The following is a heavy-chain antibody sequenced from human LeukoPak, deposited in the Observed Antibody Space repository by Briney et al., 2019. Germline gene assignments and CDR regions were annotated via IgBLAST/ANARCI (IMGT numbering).Heavy chain of an antibody. J-gene: IGHJ4*02. CDR3: ASSTIDYGGTSYY. Sequence: SETLSLTCTVSGGSISSGSYYWSWIRQPAGKGLEWIGRIYTSGSTNYNPSLKSRVTISVDTSKNQFSPKLSSVTAADTAVYYCASSTIDYGGTSYYWGQGTLVTVSS. V-gene: IGHV4-61*02. CDR1: GGSISSGSYY. D-gene: IGHD4-23*01. CDR2: IYTSGST.